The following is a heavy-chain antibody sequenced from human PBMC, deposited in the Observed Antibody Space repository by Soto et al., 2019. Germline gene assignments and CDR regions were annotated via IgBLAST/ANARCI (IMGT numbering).Heavy chain of an antibody. CDR2: INHSGST. Sequence: PSETLSLTCAVYSGSFSDYYWSWIRQPPGKGLEWIGEINHSGSTNYNPSLKSRVTISVDTSKNQFSLNLNSVTAADTAAYYCARFAGTAVSTYYIDYWGQGTRVTVSS. CDR1: SGSFSDYY. CDR3: ARFAGTAVSTYYIDY. D-gene: IGHD4-17*01. J-gene: IGHJ4*02. V-gene: IGHV4-34*01.